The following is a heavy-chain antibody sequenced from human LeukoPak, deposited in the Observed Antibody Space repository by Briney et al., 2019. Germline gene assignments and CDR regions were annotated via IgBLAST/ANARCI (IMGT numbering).Heavy chain of an antibody. CDR2: ISSGSNYI. D-gene: IGHD6-6*01. CDR3: ARDKAQDSVYYDMDV. CDR1: GFTFSSYS. Sequence: GGSLRLSCAASGFTFSSYSMVWVRQAPGKGLEWVSSISSGSNYIYYADSVKGRFTISRDNARTSLYLQMNSLRAEDTAVYYCARDKAQDSVYYDMDVWGQGTTVTVSS. V-gene: IGHV3-21*06. J-gene: IGHJ6*02.